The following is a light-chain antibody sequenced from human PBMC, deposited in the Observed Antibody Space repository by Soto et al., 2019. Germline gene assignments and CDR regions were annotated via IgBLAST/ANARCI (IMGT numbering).Light chain of an antibody. V-gene: IGLV2-11*01. CDR2: DVS. CDR1: SSDVGGYNC. CDR3: CSYAGSDTWL. J-gene: IGLJ3*02. Sequence: QSALTQPRSVSGSPGQSVTISCTGTSSDVGGYNCVSWYQQHPGKAPKLMIYDVSKRPSGVPDRFSGSKSGNTASLTISGLEAEDEADYYCCSYAGSDTWLFGGGTNLTVL.